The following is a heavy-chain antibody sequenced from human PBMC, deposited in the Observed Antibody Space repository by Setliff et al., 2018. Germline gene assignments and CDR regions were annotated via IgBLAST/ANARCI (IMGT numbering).Heavy chain of an antibody. CDR1: GFTFSTYA. D-gene: IGHD2-2*01. V-gene: IGHV3-48*01. J-gene: IGHJ6*03. CDR3: ARVTKPAAISYYNYMDV. Sequence: AGGSLRLSCAASGFTFSTYAVSWVRQAPGKGLEWVSYISSSSSTIYYADSVKGRFTISRDNAKNSLYLQMNSLRAEDTAVYYCARVTKPAAISYYNYMDVWGKGTTVTVSS. CDR2: ISSSSSTI.